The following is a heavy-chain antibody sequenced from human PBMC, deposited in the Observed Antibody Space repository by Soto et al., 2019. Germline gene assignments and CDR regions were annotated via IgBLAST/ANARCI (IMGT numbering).Heavy chain of an antibody. D-gene: IGHD6-13*01. Sequence: GGSLRLSCAASGFTFRSFTMNWVRQAPGKGLEWVATISSNSAYIYYTDALRGRFTISRDNAKNSLHLQMNILRAEDTAVYYCTRDASRDSSARGWFDPWGPGTLVTVSS. CDR1: GFTFRSFT. CDR3: TRDASRDSSARGWFDP. J-gene: IGHJ5*02. CDR2: ISSNSAYI. V-gene: IGHV3-21*01.